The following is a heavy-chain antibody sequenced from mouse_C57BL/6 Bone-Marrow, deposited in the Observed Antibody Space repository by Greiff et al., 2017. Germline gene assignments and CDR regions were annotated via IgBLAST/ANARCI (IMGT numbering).Heavy chain of an antibody. V-gene: IGHV5-9-1*02. CDR1: GFTFSSYA. Sequence: EVQRVESGEGLVKPGGSLKLSCAASGFTFSSYAMSWVRQTPEKRLEWVAYISSGGDYIYYADTVKGRFTISRDNARNTLYLQMSSLKSEDTAMYYCTRALTTDYFDYWGQGTTLTVSS. J-gene: IGHJ2*01. CDR2: ISSGGDYI. D-gene: IGHD1-1*01. CDR3: TRALTTDYFDY.